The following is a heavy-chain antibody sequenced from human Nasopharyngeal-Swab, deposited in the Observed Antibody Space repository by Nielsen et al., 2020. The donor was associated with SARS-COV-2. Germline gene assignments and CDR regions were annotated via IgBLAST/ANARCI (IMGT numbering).Heavy chain of an antibody. CDR3: ARERTAPGTLYYFDY. CDR2: IHQSGST. V-gene: IGHV4-30-2*05. Sequence: WIRQPPGQGLEWMGFIHQSGSTTYSPSLKSRLTMSVDTSKNQFSLKLTSVTAAYTALYYCARERTAPGTLYYFDYWGQGTPVTVSS. D-gene: IGHD1/OR15-1a*01. J-gene: IGHJ4*02.